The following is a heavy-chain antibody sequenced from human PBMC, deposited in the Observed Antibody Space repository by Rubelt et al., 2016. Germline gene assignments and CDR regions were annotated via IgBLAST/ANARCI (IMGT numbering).Heavy chain of an antibody. V-gene: IGHV4-34*01. CDR1: GGSFSGYY. CDR2: INHSGST. J-gene: IGHJ4*02. D-gene: IGHD2/OR15-2a*01. Sequence: QVQLQQWGAGLLKPSETLSLTCAVYGGSFSGYYWSWIRQPPGKGLEWIGEINHSGSTNYNPSLKSRVTISVDTSKNQFSLKLSSVTAADTALYYCARVRVLLGGYYFDYWGQGTLVTVSS. CDR3: ARVRVLLGGYYFDY.